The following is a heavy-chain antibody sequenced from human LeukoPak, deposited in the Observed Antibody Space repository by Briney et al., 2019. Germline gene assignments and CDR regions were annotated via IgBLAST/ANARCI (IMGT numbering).Heavy chain of an antibody. Sequence: SETLSLTCTVSGGSISSYYWSWIRQPPGKGLEWIGYIYYSGSTNYNPSLKSRVTISVDTSKNQFSLKLSSVTAADTAVYYCARDLRLEMATMGWSDPWGQGTLVTVSS. CDR3: ARDLRLEMATMGWSDP. CDR2: IYYSGST. D-gene: IGHD5-24*01. V-gene: IGHV4-59*01. J-gene: IGHJ5*02. CDR1: GGSISSYY.